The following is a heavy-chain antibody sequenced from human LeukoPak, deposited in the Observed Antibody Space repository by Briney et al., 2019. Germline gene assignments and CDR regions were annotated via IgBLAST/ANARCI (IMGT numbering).Heavy chain of an antibody. Sequence: SETLSLTCTVSGASMSSYYWSWIRQPAGKGLEWIGHIYSSGRPNYNPSLKSRVTMSLDTSKNQFSLKLSSVTAADTAVYYCARGSAMAQKQLVRHFDSWGQGTLVIVSS. D-gene: IGHD6-6*01. CDR1: GASMSSYY. J-gene: IGHJ4*02. CDR2: IYSSGRP. V-gene: IGHV4-4*07. CDR3: ARGSAMAQKQLVRHFDS.